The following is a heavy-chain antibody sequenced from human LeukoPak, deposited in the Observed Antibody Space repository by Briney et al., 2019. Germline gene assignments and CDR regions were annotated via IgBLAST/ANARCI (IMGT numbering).Heavy chain of an antibody. CDR2: ISSSGSTI. Sequence: GGSLRLSCAASGFTFSSYEMNWVRQAPGKGLEWVSYISSSGSTIYYADSVKGRFTISRDNAKNSLYLQMNSLRAEDTAVYYCAQLGPDPYDNYGMDVWGEGTTVTVSS. CDR3: AQLGPDPYDNYGMDV. D-gene: IGHD7-27*01. J-gene: IGHJ6*04. CDR1: GFTFSSYE. V-gene: IGHV3-48*03.